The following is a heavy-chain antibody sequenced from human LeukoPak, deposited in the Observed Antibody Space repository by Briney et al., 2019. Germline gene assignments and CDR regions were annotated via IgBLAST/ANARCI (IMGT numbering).Heavy chain of an antibody. Sequence: GRSLRLSCAASGFTFSSYGMHWVRQAPGKGLEWVAVISYDGSNKYYADSVKGRFTISRDNSKNTLYLQMNSLRAEDTAVYYCAKDGAKTQDSSSWYYFDYWGQGTLVTVSS. D-gene: IGHD6-13*01. V-gene: IGHV3-30*18. CDR1: GFTFSSYG. J-gene: IGHJ4*02. CDR2: ISYDGSNK. CDR3: AKDGAKTQDSSSWYYFDY.